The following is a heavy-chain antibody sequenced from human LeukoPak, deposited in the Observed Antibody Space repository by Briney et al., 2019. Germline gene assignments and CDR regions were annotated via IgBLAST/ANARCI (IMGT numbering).Heavy chain of an antibody. D-gene: IGHD5-24*01. Sequence: GGSLRLSCAASGFSFSTYVMSWVRQAPGKGLEWVSGISGSAGTTYYADSVKGRFTISRDNSKNTLYLQMNSLRAEDTAVYYCAKDQTVGDGHIDFEYWGRETLVTVSS. CDR2: ISGSAGTT. CDR3: AKDQTVGDGHIDFEY. J-gene: IGHJ4*02. CDR1: GFSFSTYV. V-gene: IGHV3-23*01.